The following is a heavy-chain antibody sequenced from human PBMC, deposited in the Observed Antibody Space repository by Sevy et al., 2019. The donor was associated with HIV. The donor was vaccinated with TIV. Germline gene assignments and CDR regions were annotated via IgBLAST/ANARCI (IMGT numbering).Heavy chain of an antibody. CDR1: GFTFSSYG. J-gene: IGHJ4*02. CDR3: AKSQSAYDYVWGSYRYVSGGFDY. D-gene: IGHD3-16*02. Sequence: GGSLRLSCAASGFTFSSYGMHWVRQAPGKGLEWVADISYDGSNKYYADSVKGRFTISRDNSKNTLYLQMNSLRAEDTAVYYCAKSQSAYDYVWGSYRYVSGGFDYWGQGTLVTVSS. CDR2: ISYDGSNK. V-gene: IGHV3-30*18.